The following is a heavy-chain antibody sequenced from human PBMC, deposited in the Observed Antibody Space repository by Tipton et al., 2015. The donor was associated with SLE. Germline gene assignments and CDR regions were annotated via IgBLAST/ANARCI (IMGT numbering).Heavy chain of an antibody. J-gene: IGHJ2*01. CDR1: GASVSGKY. V-gene: IGHV4-4*08. D-gene: IGHD3-22*01. CDR2: IYTSGST. CDR3: ARANSRGRGWYFDV. Sequence: LRLSCSVSGASVSGKYWSWIRQPPGKGLEWIAYIYTSGSTSYNPSLKSRVTISVDTSKNQFSLNLNSVTAADTAVYFCARANSRGRGWYFDVWGRGSPVTVSS.